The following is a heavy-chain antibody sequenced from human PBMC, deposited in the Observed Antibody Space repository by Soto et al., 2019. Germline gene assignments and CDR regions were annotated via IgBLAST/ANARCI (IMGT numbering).Heavy chain of an antibody. CDR1: GCSFTSYW. CDR2: RYPGDSDT. V-gene: IGHV5-51*01. J-gene: IGHJ3*02. Sequence: PGASLKISCNASGCSFTSYWIGWLRQLPGKGREWMGSRYPGDSDTRYSPPFQGQVTISAHKSISTAYLLWSSLKASDTAMYYCSRRYDDYGDYDDAFDIWGQGTMVTVSS. D-gene: IGHD4-17*01. CDR3: SRRYDDYGDYDDAFDI.